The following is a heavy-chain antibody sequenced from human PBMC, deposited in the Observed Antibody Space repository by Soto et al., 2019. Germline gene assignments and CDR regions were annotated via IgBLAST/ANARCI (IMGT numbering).Heavy chain of an antibody. Sequence: QVQLVQSGAEVKKPGSSVKVSCKASGGTFSSYAISWVRQAPGQGLEWMGGIIRIFGTADYAQKFQGRVTITADESTSTAYTALSGLRSERTDEYYCATPPAGYYYYGMDVWGQGTTVTVSS. J-gene: IGHJ6*02. V-gene: IGHV1-69*12. CDR2: IIRIFGTA. CDR1: GGTFSSYA. CDR3: ATPPAGYYYYGMDV.